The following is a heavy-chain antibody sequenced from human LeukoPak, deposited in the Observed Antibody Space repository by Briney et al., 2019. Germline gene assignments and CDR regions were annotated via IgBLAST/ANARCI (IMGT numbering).Heavy chain of an antibody. Sequence: SQTLSLTCTVSGGPLSSYYWSWIRQPPGKGLEWIGYIYYSGSTNYNPSLKSRVTISVDTSKNQFSLKLSSVTAADTAVYYCAKGLSGSYFAYDAFDIWGQGTMVTVSS. D-gene: IGHD1-26*01. CDR3: AKGLSGSYFAYDAFDI. J-gene: IGHJ3*02. V-gene: IGHV4-59*01. CDR2: IYYSGST. CDR1: GGPLSSYY.